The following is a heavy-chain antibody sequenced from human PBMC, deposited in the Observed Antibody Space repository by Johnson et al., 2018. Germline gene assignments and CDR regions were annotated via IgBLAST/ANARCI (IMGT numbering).Heavy chain of an antibody. CDR1: GFSFSTYA. Sequence: VQLVESGGGLVQPGGSLRLSCAASGFSFSTYAMNWVRQAPGKGLEWVSTIVGSGGTTYYADSVKGRFTLSRDNSKDTVDLQMKSVSAEDTAVYYCAKDPAYSSVTDGAFDIWGQGTMVTVSS. D-gene: IGHD3-22*01. CDR2: IVGSGGTT. CDR3: AKDPAYSSVTDGAFDI. V-gene: IGHV3-23*04. J-gene: IGHJ3*02.